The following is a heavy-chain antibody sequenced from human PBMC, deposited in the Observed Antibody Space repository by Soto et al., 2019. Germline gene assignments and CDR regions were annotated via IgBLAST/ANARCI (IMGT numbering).Heavy chain of an antibody. Sequence: EVQLVESGGGLVQPGGSLRLSCGASGFTFSIYWMHWVRQAPGKGLVWVSRIYRDGSGTDYADSVRGRFTMSRDNAKNTLYLQMNRLNAEDTALCYFVRDGDGFDFDYWGPGGLVTVSS. CDR1: GFTFSIYW. CDR3: VRDGDGFDFDY. J-gene: IGHJ4*02. CDR2: IYRDGSGT. V-gene: IGHV3-74*01. D-gene: IGHD3-10*01.